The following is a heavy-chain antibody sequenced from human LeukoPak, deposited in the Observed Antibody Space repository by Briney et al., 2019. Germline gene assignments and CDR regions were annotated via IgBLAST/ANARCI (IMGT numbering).Heavy chain of an antibody. J-gene: IGHJ4*02. V-gene: IGHV4-34*01. CDR2: INHSGST. CDR3: AREYSSGWPGFDY. Sequence: SETLSLTCAVYGGSFSGYYWSWIRQPPGKGLEWIGEINHSGSTNYNPSLKSRVTISVDTPKNQFSLKLSSVTAADTAVYYCAREYSSGWPGFDYWGQGTLVTVSS. D-gene: IGHD6-19*01. CDR1: GGSFSGYY.